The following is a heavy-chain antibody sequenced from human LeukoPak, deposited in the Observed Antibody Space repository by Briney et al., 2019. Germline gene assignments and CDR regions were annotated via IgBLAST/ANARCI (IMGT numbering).Heavy chain of an antibody. CDR2: INPGNGAT. D-gene: IGHD2-2*03. V-gene: IGHV1-2*02. CDR1: GYSLSDYY. Sequence: ASVKVSCKASGYSLSDYYLRWVRQAPGQGLEWMGDINPGNGATKYAQKFQGRVTMTRDTSISTVYMDLSGLTPDDTAVYYCARDPQYTLGYPTSDCWAQGTLVTVSS. J-gene: IGHJ4*02. CDR3: ARDPQYTLGYPTSDC.